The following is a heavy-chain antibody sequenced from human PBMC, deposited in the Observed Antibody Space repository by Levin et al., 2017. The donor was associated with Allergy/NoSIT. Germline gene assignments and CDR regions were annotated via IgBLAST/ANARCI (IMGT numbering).Heavy chain of an antibody. D-gene: IGHD1-1*01. CDR3: ARRGTRDYYYYMDV. J-gene: IGHJ6*03. V-gene: IGHV5-51*01. CDR2: IYPGDSDT. CDR1: GYSFTSYW. Sequence: GESLKISCQGSGYSFTSYWIGWVRQMPGKGLEWMGIIYPGDSDTRYSPSFQGQVTITADKFLSTAYLQWSSLKASDTAIYYCARRGTRDYYYYMDVWGKGTTVTVSS.